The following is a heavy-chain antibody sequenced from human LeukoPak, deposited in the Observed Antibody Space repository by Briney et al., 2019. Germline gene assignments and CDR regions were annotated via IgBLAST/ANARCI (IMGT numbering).Heavy chain of an antibody. CDR3: AKSGGYGLIDY. J-gene: IGHJ4*02. V-gene: IGHV4-39*01. D-gene: IGHD1-26*01. Sequence: KSSETLSLTCAVSGASVSGSNYYWGWIRQPPRKGLEWIGNIYSSGSTYYNASLQSRVTISIDTSKNQFSLRLNSVTAADTAMYYCAKSGGYGLIDYWGQGTRVTVSS. CDR2: IYSSGST. CDR1: GASVSGSNYY.